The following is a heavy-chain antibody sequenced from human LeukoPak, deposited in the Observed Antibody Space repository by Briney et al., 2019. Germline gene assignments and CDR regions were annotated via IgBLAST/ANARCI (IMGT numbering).Heavy chain of an antibody. CDR3: AKDSSSGWSIPNTNWFDP. CDR2: TYYRSKWYN. Sequence: SQTPSLTCAISGDSVSRNSAAWNWIRQSPSKGLEWLGRTYYRSKWYNDYAVSVKSRIAINPDTSKNQFSLQLNSVTPEDTAVYYCAKDSSSGWSIPNTNWFDPWGQGTLVTVSS. J-gene: IGHJ5*02. D-gene: IGHD6-19*01. CDR1: GDSVSRNSAA. V-gene: IGHV6-1*01.